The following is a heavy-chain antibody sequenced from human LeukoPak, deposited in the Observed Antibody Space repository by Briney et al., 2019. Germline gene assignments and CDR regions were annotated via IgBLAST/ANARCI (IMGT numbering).Heavy chain of an antibody. CDR1: GDDSTTYG. CDR2: ISAYNGNT. J-gene: IGHJ6*03. D-gene: IGHD2-15*01. Sequence: ASVKVSCKASGDDSTTYGLTWVRQAPGQGLEWVAWISAYNGNTNYAQKLQGRVTVTTDTSTSTAYMELRSLRSDDTAIYYCARAEGVVVAAHIDVWGKGTTVTVSS. V-gene: IGHV1-18*01. CDR3: ARAEGVVVAAHIDV.